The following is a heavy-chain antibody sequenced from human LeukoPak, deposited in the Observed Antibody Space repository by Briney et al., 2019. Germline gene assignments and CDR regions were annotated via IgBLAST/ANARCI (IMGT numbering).Heavy chain of an antibody. V-gene: IGHV3-30*02. CDR3: AKDSTRYYYGSVPFDY. CDR1: GFTFSSYG. Sequence: GGSLRLSCAASGFTFSSYGMHWVRQVPGKGLEWVAFIRYDGSNKYYADSVKGRFTISRDNSKNTLYLQMNSLRAEDTAVYYCAKDSTRYYYGSVPFDYWGQGTLVTVSS. J-gene: IGHJ4*02. CDR2: IRYDGSNK. D-gene: IGHD3-10*01.